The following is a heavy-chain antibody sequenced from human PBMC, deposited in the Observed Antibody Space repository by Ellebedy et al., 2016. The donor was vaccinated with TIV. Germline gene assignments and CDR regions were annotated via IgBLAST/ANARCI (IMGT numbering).Heavy chain of an antibody. Sequence: MPGGSLRLSCTVSGGSISSYYWSWIRQPPGKGLEWIGYIYYSGSTNYNPSLKSRVTISVDTSKNQFSLKLSSVTAADTAVYYCARGSDTAMIIDYWGQGTLVTVSS. CDR3: ARGSDTAMIIDY. V-gene: IGHV4-59*01. J-gene: IGHJ4*02. CDR1: GGSISSYY. D-gene: IGHD5-18*01. CDR2: IYYSGST.